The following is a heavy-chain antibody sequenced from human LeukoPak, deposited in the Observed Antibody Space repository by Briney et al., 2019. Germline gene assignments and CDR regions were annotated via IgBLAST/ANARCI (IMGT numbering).Heavy chain of an antibody. CDR2: INPTGGST. J-gene: IGHJ6*03. V-gene: IGHV1-46*01. Sequence: ASVKVSCKASGYTFTSYYMHWVRQAPGEGLEWMGIINPTGGSTSNAQKFHGRVTMTRNTSISTAYMELSSLRSEDTAVYYCARAKISISSYLIVVVPAARVYYMDVWGKGTTVTISS. D-gene: IGHD2-2*01. CDR3: ARAKISISSYLIVVVPAARVYYMDV. CDR1: GYTFTSYY.